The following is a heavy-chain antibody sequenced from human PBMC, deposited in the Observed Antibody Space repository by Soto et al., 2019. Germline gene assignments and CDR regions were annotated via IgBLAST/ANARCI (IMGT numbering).Heavy chain of an antibody. CDR1: GASMSNYY. J-gene: IGHJ4*02. CDR2: IYSTGRA. CDR3: ARSGHSLGGVM. D-gene: IGHD3-16*01. V-gene: IGHV4-4*08. Sequence: SETLSLTCTVSGASMSNYYGSWIRQSPGKGLEYIGYIYSTGRADYNPSLKSRVTLSVDTSSNRFSLRLSSVTVADTAMYYCARSGHSLGGVMWGQGTLVTVSS.